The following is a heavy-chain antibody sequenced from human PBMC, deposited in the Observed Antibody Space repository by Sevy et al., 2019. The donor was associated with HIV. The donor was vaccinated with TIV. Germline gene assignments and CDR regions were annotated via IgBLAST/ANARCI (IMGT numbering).Heavy chain of an antibody. CDR1: GFTFGDYA. V-gene: IGHV3-49*04. CDR3: TRDQWQQVVRPHCDY. CDR2: IRSKGFGGTT. Sequence: GGSLRLSCTASGFTFGDYAVSWVRQAPGKGLEWVGFIRSKGFGGTTDFAASVKGRFTISRDDSKSIAYLQMNSLKTEDTAVYYCTRDQWQQVVRPHCDYWGQGTLVTVSS. D-gene: IGHD6-13*01. J-gene: IGHJ4*02.